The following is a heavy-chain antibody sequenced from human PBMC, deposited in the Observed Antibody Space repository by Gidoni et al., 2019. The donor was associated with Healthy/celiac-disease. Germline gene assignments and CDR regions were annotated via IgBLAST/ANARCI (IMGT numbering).Heavy chain of an antibody. CDR3: ARGAGVVVVAAPFDP. CDR2: IDPSDSDT. J-gene: IGHJ5*02. V-gene: IGHV5-10-1*03. CDR1: GSSFTSYW. D-gene: IGHD2-15*01. Sequence: EVQLVQSGAEVKKPGESLRISCKGSGSSFTSYWISGVRQMPGKGLEWMGRIDPSDSDTNYSPSFQGHVTISADKSIITAYLQWSSLKASDTAMYYCARGAGVVVVAAPFDPWGQGTLVTVSS.